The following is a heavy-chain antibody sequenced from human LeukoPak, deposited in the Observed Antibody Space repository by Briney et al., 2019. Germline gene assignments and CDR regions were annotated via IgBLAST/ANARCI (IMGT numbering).Heavy chain of an antibody. Sequence: GGSLRLSCTASGFTFRNYWMAWVRQAPGKGLEWVANIKEDESAKHQADSVKGRFTISRGNAQNSVYLQMRSLRGEDTAVYYCARDVVGSLDYWGQGTLVTVSS. CDR1: GFTFRNYW. CDR2: IKEDESAK. V-gene: IGHV3-7*01. D-gene: IGHD1-26*01. J-gene: IGHJ4*02. CDR3: ARDVVGSLDY.